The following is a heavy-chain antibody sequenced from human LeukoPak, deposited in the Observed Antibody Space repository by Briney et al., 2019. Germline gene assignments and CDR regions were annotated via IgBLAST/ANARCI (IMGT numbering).Heavy chain of an antibody. CDR2: IYTSGST. V-gene: IGHV4-4*07. CDR1: GGSISSYY. J-gene: IGHJ4*02. D-gene: IGHD6-19*01. CDR3: ARETSSGWYPV. Sequence: SETQSLTCTASGGSISSYYWSWIRQPAGKGLEWIGCIYTSGSTTYNPSLKSRVTMSVDTSKNQSSLKLSSVTAAATAVYYCARETSSGWYPVWGQGSLVTVSS.